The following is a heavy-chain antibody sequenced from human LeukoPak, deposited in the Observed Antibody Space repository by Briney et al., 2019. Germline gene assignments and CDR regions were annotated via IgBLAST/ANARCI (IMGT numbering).Heavy chain of an antibody. D-gene: IGHD3-22*01. V-gene: IGHV1-18*01. Sequence: GASVKVSCKTSGYTFTSYGISWVRQAPGQGLEWMGWISAYTANTNYAQKLQGRVTMTTDTSASTAYMEVRGLRSDDTAVYYCARSGYYYADYWGQGTLVTVSS. CDR1: GYTFTSYG. CDR2: ISAYTANT. CDR3: ARSGYYYADY. J-gene: IGHJ4*02.